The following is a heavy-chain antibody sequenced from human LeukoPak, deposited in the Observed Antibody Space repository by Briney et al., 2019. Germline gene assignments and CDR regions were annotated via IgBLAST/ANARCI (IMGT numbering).Heavy chain of an antibody. V-gene: IGHV2-5*01. Sequence: SGPTLVKPTQTLTLTCTFSGFSLSTHAVVVGWVRQPPGKALEWLAFIYGNDDKRYSPSLESRLTITKDTSKNQVVLTVTDMDYVDTATYYCVHRTTVTSVDHWGQGTLVTVSS. D-gene: IGHD4-17*01. J-gene: IGHJ4*02. CDR1: GFSLSTHAVV. CDR2: IYGNDDK. CDR3: VHRTTVTSVDH.